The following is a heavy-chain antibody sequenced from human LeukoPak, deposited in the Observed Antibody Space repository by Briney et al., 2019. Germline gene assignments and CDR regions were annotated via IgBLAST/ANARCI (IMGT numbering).Heavy chain of an antibody. D-gene: IGHD6-19*01. J-gene: IGHJ4*02. CDR3: ARVGSSGWYVHPTLAY. CDR1: GYTFTGYY. CDR2: INPNSGDT. Sequence: ASVKVSCKASGYTFTGYYMHWVRQAPGQGLEWMGWINPNSGDTNYAQKFQGGVTITRDTSISTAYMELSRLRSDDTAVYYFARVGSSGWYVHPTLAYWGQGTLVTV. V-gene: IGHV1-2*02.